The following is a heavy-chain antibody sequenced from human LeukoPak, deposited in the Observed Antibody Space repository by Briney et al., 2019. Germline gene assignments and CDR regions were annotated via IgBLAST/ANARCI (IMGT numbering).Heavy chain of an antibody. Sequence: GGSLRLYCAASGFTFSSYAMSWVRQAPGKGLEWVSAISGSGGSTYYADSVKGRFTISRDNSKNTLYLQMNSLRAEDTAVYYCARDRTWSSGWYLSYWGQGTLVTVSS. D-gene: IGHD6-19*01. CDR1: GFTFSSYA. CDR3: ARDRTWSSGWYLSY. J-gene: IGHJ4*02. CDR2: ISGSGGST. V-gene: IGHV3-23*01.